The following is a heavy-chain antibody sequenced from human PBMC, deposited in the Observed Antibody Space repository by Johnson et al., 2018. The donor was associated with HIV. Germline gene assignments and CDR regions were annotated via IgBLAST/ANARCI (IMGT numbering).Heavy chain of an antibody. CDR3: AKDLGDPMIEVHAFDI. J-gene: IGHJ3*02. V-gene: IGHV3-9*01. Sequence: VQLVESGGGLVQPGRSLRLSCAASGFTFDDYAMHWVRQAPGKGLEWVSGISWNSGSIGYADSVTGRFTISRDNAKNSLYLQMNSLRAEDTALYYCAKDLGDPMIEVHAFDIWGQGTMVTVSS. D-gene: IGHD3-22*01. CDR1: GFTFDDYA. CDR2: ISWNSGSI.